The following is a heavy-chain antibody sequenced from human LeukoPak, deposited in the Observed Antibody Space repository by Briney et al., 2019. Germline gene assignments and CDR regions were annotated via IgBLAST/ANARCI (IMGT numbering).Heavy chain of an antibody. J-gene: IGHJ4*02. V-gene: IGHV2-5*01. CDR2: IYWNDDK. D-gene: IGHD2-21*02. CDR1: GFSLNPRGVG. CDR3: THFVRVTTHSDY. Sequence: ESGPTLLNPTQTLTLTCTFSGFSLNPRGVGVGWIGQPPGKALEWLALIYWNDDKRYSPSLNSPSLKSRPTITKDTSKNQVVLTMTNMDPVDTATYYCTHFVRVTTHSDYWGQGTLVTVSS.